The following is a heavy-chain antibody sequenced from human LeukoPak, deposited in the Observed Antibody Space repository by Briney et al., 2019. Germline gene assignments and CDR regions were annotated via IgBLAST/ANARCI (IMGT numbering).Heavy chain of an antibody. V-gene: IGHV1-18*01. CDR3: ARDREIYYCDSRVHAGGPDY. D-gene: IGHD3-22*01. J-gene: IGHJ4*02. CDR1: GYTFTSYG. CDR2: ISAYNGNT. Sequence: GASVKVSCKASGYTFTSYGISWVRQAPGQGLEWMGWISAYNGNTNYAQNVQGTVTMTTDTSTSTAYMEVKSLRSDDTAVYYCARDREIYYCDSRVHAGGPDYWGQGTLVTVSS.